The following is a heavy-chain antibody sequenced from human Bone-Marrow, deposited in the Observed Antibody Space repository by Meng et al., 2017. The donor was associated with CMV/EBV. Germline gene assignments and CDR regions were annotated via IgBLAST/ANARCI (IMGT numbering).Heavy chain of an antibody. D-gene: IGHD3-3*01. Sequence: SETLSLTCTVSGGSISSSSYYWGWIRQPPGKGLEWIGSIYYSGSTYYNPSLKSRVTISVDTSKNQFSLKLSSVTAADTAGYYCARDSGRYYDFWSGYYTSYYYGMDVWGQGTTVTVSS. CDR2: IYYSGST. CDR1: GGSISSSSYY. J-gene: IGHJ6*02. V-gene: IGHV4-39*07. CDR3: ARDSGRYYDFWSGYYTSYYYGMDV.